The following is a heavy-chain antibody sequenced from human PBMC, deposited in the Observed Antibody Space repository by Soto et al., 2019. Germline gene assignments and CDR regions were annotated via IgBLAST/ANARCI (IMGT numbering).Heavy chain of an antibody. CDR3: AREGRGSYYVDY. CDR1: GDSINSYW. CDR2: VYTSGTT. J-gene: IGHJ4*02. V-gene: IGHV4-4*07. D-gene: IGHD1-26*01. Sequence: QVQLQESGPGLVKPSETLSLTCTVSGDSINSYWWSWIRQSAGKGLEWIGRVYTSGTTNYNPSLKSRVTMSVDTSRNQFTLRLTSVTAADTATYYCAREGRGSYYVDYWGQGTLVTVSS.